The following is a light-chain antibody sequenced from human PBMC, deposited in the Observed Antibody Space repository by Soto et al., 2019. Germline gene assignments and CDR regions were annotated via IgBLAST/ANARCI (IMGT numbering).Light chain of an antibody. V-gene: IGKV3-15*01. CDR3: QQYNNWPPGT. CDR1: QSVSSN. Sequence: EIVMTQSPATLSVSPVERATLSCRASQSVSSNLAWYQQKPGQAPRLLIYGASTRATGIPARFSGSGSGTEFTRTISSLQSEDFAVYYCQQYNNWPPGTFGQGTKLEIK. J-gene: IGKJ1*01. CDR2: GAS.